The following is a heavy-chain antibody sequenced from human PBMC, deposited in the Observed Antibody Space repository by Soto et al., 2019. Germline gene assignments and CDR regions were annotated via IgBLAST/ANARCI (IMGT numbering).Heavy chain of an antibody. CDR1: GFTFSSYD. J-gene: IGHJ5*02. V-gene: IGHV3-48*02. CDR3: ARGADYDSSGIRLNWFDP. CDR2: ISSSSSTI. Sequence: EVQLVESGGGLVQPGGSLRLSCAASGFTFSSYDMNWVRQAPGKGLEWVSYISSSSSTIYYADSVKGRFTISRDNPKNSLYLQMNSLRDEDTAVYYCARGADYDSSGIRLNWFDPWGQGTLVTVSS. D-gene: IGHD3-22*01.